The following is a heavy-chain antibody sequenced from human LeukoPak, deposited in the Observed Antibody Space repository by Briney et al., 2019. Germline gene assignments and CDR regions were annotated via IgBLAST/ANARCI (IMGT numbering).Heavy chain of an antibody. D-gene: IGHD5-18*01. CDR2: ISWNSGSI. CDR1: GFTFDDYA. CDR3: ARDEYRNAY. V-gene: IGHV3-9*01. Sequence: PGGSLRLSCAASGFTFDDYAMHWVRQAPGKGLEWVSGISWNSGSIGYADSVKGRFTISRDNAKNSLYLQMNSLRAEDTVVYYCARDEYRNAYWGQGTLVTVSS. J-gene: IGHJ4*02.